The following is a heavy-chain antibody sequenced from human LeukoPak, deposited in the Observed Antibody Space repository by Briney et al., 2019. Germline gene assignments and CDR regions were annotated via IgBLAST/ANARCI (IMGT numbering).Heavy chain of an antibody. CDR3: AKFSLRFLEWLPTWFDP. V-gene: IGHV3-23*01. CDR2: ISGSGGST. CDR1: GFTFSSYA. D-gene: IGHD3-3*01. Sequence: PGGSLRLSCAASGFTFSSYAMSWVRQAPGKGLEWVSAISGSGGSTYYADSVKGRFTISRDNSKNTLYLQMNSLRAEDTAVYYCAKFSLRFLEWLPTWFDPWGQGTLVTVSS. J-gene: IGHJ5*02.